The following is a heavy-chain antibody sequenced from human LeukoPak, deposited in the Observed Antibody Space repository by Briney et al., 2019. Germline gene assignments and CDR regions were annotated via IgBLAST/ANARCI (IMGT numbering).Heavy chain of an antibody. CDR2: IHYTGRT. J-gene: IGHJ4*02. Sequence: NTSETLFLTCTVSGGSISGYYWSWIRQPPGKTLEWIAHIHYTGRTTYNPSLQSRVTMSLDTSRNQFSLNLNSVSATDTAVYYCARHKDSGSWPLDYWGPGTLVTVSS. CDR1: GGSISGYY. CDR3: ARHKDSGSWPLDY. V-gene: IGHV4-59*08. D-gene: IGHD1-26*01.